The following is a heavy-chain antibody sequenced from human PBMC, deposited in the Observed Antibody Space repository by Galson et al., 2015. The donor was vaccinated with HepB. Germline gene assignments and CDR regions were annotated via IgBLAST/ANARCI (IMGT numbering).Heavy chain of an antibody. V-gene: IGHV3-15*01. Sequence: SLRLSCAASGFTFSNAWMSWVRQAPGKGLEWVGRIKSKTDGGTTDYAAPVKGRFTISRDDSKNTLYLQMNSLKTEDTAVYYCTTADGVVVAAVSFDYWGQGTLVTVSS. CDR3: TTADGVVVAAVSFDY. D-gene: IGHD2-15*01. J-gene: IGHJ4*02. CDR2: IKSKTDGGTT. CDR1: GFTFSNAW.